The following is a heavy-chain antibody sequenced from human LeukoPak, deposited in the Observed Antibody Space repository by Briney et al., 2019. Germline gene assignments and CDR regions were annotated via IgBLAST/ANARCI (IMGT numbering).Heavy chain of an antibody. J-gene: IGHJ6*02. V-gene: IGHV3-23*01. CDR2: ISGSGGST. CDR3: AKDHTVNYYYYGMDV. CDR1: GFTFSSYA. D-gene: IGHD4-17*01. Sequence: GGSLILSCAASGFTFSSYAMSWVRQAPGKGLEWVSAISGSGGSTYYADSVKGRFTISRDNSKNTLYLQMNSLRAEDTAVYYCAKDHTVNYYYYGMDVWGQGTTVTVSS.